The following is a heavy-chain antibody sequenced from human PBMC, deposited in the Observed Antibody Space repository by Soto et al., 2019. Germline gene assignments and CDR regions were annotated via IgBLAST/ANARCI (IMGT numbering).Heavy chain of an antibody. CDR2: ISYDGSNK. D-gene: IGHD3-3*01. J-gene: IGHJ4*02. V-gene: IGHV3-30-3*01. CDR1: GFTFSSYA. Sequence: PAGSLRLSCAASGFTFSSYAMHWVRQAPGKGLEWVAVISYDGSNKYYADSVKGRSTISRDNTTNTHYLQMNRLRAEETAVYYCAIDHSKVTIFGVVQYYFDYWGQGTLVTVSS. CDR3: AIDHSKVTIFGVVQYYFDY.